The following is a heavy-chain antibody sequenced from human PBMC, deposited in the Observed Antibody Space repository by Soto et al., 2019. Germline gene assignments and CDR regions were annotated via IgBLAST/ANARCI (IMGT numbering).Heavy chain of an antibody. V-gene: IGHV4-31*03. D-gene: IGHD3-16*01. Sequence: SETLSLTCTVSGGSISSGGYYWSWIRQHPGKGLEWIGYIYYSGSTYYNPSPKSRVTISVDTSKNQFSLKLSSVTAADTAVYYCARSFGLGYNWFDPWGQGTLVTVSS. CDR3: ARSFGLGYNWFDP. CDR2: IYYSGST. J-gene: IGHJ5*02. CDR1: GGSISSGGYY.